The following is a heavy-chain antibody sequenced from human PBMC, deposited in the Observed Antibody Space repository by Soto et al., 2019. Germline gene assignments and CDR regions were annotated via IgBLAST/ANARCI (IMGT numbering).Heavy chain of an antibody. D-gene: IGHD5-18*01. CDR3: GKVGWGYSFGNGLDD. Sequence: QVQLVESGGGVVQPGGSLRLSCAASGFSLSGYSMHWVRQAPGKGLDWVAVIQHDASTIYYADSVKGRFTISRDNSKNTLYLQMNDLTAEDTALYYCGKVGWGYSFGNGLDDWGQGTTVTVSS. CDR1: GFSLSGYS. V-gene: IGHV3-30-3*01. CDR2: IQHDASTI. J-gene: IGHJ6*02.